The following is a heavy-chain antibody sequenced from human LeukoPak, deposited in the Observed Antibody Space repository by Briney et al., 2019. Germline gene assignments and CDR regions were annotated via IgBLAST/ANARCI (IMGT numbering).Heavy chain of an antibody. V-gene: IGHV3-23*01. CDR3: ARVASGYDFWSGLFDY. CDR2: ISGSGGST. Sequence: GGSLRLSCAASGFTFSSYAMSWVRQAPGKGLEWVSAISGSGGSTYYADSVKGRFTISRDNSKNTLYLQMNSLRAEDTAVYYCARVASGYDFWSGLFDYWGQGTLVTVSS. D-gene: IGHD3-3*01. CDR1: GFTFSSYA. J-gene: IGHJ4*02.